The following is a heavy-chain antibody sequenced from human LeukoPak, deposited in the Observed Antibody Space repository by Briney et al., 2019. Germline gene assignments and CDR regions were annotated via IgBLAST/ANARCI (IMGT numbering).Heavy chain of an antibody. CDR3: AFFGVVISDAFDI. CDR2: IIPIFGTA. J-gene: IGHJ3*02. CDR1: GGTFSSYA. D-gene: IGHD3-3*01. Sequence: ASVKVSCKASGGTFSSYAISWVRQAPGQGLEWMGGIIPIFGTANYAQKFQGRVTITADESTSIAYMELSSLRSEDTAVYYCAFFGVVISDAFDIWGQGTMVTVSS. V-gene: IGHV1-69*13.